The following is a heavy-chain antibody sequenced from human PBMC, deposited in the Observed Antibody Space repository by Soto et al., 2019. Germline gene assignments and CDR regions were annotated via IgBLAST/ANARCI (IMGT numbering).Heavy chain of an antibody. V-gene: IGHV3-33*01. CDR1: GFTFRTYG. J-gene: IGHJ4*02. D-gene: IGHD1-26*01. CDR2: IWYDASNK. Sequence: VQLVESGGGVVQPGRSLRLSCAASGFTFRTYGMYWVGQAPGKGLEWVAVIWYDASNKYYADSVKGRFTISRDNSENTLYLQMNSLRAEDTAVYYCARGRVDGGELDLWGQGTLVTVSS. CDR3: ARGRVDGGELDL.